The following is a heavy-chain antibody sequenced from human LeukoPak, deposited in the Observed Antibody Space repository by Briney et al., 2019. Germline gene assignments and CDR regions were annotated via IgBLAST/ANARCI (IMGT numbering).Heavy chain of an antibody. CDR1: GGSISSGGYY. D-gene: IGHD1-7*01. CDR2: ISYGGKA. V-gene: IGHV4-31*03. CDR3: TTRTTTTIY. Sequence: PSQTPSLTCTVSGGSISSGGYYWSWIRQHPGKGPEWIGYISYGGKADYNPSLKSRVAISADTPKNQFSLKLSSTTAADTALYYCTTRTTTTIYWGQGTLVTVSS. J-gene: IGHJ4*02.